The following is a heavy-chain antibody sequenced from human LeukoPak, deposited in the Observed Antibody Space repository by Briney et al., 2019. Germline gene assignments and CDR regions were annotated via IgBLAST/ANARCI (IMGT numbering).Heavy chain of an antibody. J-gene: IGHJ4*02. D-gene: IGHD5-24*01. V-gene: IGHV3-53*01. CDR2: IYSGGST. CDR3: ARGRDGYKLDY. CDR1: GFTVSSNY. Sequence: GGSLRLSCAASGFTVSSNYMSWVRQAPGKGLEWVSVIYSGGSTYYAGSVKGRFTIPRDNSKNTLYLQMNSLRAEDTAVYYCARGRDGYKLDYWGQGTLVTVSS.